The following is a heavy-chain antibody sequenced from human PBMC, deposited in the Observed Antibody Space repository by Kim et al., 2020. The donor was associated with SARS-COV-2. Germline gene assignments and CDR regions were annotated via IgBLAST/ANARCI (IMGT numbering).Heavy chain of an antibody. Sequence: KSRVTISVDTYKNQFSLKLSSVTAADTAVYYCARDAGIAAAGPWVGWFDPWGQGTLVTVSS. CDR3: ARDAGIAAAGPWVGWFDP. D-gene: IGHD6-13*01. V-gene: IGHV4-59*01. J-gene: IGHJ5*02.